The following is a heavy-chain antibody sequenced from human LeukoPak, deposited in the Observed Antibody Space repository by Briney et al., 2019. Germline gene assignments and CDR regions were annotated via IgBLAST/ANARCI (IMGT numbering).Heavy chain of an antibody. CDR2: IIPIFGTA. D-gene: IGHD3-22*01. CDR1: GGTFSSDA. J-gene: IGHJ4*02. Sequence: SVKVSCKASGGTFSSDAISWVRQAPGPGLEWMGRIIPIFGTANSAQKFQGRVTITTDESTSTAYMELSSLRAEDTAVYYCARDYYDSSGYWYYFDYWGQGTLVTVSS. CDR3: ARDYYDSSGYWYYFDY. V-gene: IGHV1-69*05.